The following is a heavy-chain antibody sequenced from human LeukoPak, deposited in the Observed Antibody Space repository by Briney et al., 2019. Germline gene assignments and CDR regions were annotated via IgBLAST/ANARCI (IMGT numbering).Heavy chain of an antibody. J-gene: IGHJ4*02. CDR2: IQQYANDK. CDR3: AKTGPQGVY. CDR1: GFTFSSYW. Sequence: GGSLRLSCAASGFTFSSYWMTWVRQAPGKGLEWVANIQQYANDKYYVDSVKGRFTISRDNSKNTLYLQMNSLRAEDTAVYYCAKTGPQGVYWGQGTLVTVSS. V-gene: IGHV3-7*03. D-gene: IGHD3-16*01.